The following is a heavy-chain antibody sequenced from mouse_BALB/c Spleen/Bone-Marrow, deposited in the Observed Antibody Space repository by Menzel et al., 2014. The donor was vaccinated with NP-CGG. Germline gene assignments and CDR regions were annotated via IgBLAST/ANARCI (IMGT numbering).Heavy chain of an antibody. J-gene: IGHJ3*01. D-gene: IGHD2-14*01. CDR3: ARDGDYRYAWFAY. V-gene: IGHV5-4*02. CDR2: ISDAGSYT. CDR1: GFTFSDYC. Sequence: EVQLVESGGGLVKPGGSLKLSCAASGFTFSDYCMYWVRQTPEKRLEWVATISDAGSYTYYPDSVKGRFTISRDNAKNNLYLQMISLKSEDTAMYYCARDGDYRYAWFAYWGQGTLVTVST.